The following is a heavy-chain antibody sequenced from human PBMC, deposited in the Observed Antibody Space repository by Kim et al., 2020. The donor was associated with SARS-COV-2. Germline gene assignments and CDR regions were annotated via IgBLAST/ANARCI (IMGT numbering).Heavy chain of an antibody. CDR1: GFTFSDHY. Sequence: GGSLRLSCAASGFTFSDHYISWIRQAPGKGLEWVSYISSSATTIYYADSVKGRFTISRDNAKNSLYLQMNRLRAEDTAVYYCARVYDSGDYYYNYYGMDVWGQGTTVTVSS. V-gene: IGHV3-11*01. D-gene: IGHD3-22*01. J-gene: IGHJ6*02. CDR3: ARVYDSGDYYYNYYGMDV. CDR2: ISSSATTI.